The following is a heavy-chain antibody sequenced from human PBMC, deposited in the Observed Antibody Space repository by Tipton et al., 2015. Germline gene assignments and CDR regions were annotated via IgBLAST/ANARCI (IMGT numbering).Heavy chain of an antibody. D-gene: IGHD3-10*01. CDR1: GGSFSGYY. CDR2: ISYTDGA. V-gene: IGHV4-59*01. CDR3: ARSDVERNTVFVFEI. Sequence: TLSLTCAVYGGSFSGYYWTWIRQPPGKGLEWIGYISYTDGAHYNPALKSRVTISVDTSKNQFSLTLNSVAAADTAVYYCARSDVERNTVFVFEIWGPGTMVTVSS. J-gene: IGHJ3*02.